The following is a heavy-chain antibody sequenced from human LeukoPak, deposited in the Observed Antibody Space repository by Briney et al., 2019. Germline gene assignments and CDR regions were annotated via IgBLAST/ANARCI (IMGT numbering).Heavy chain of an antibody. V-gene: IGHV4-38-2*02. CDR3: AALGVGIAAAGHADY. D-gene: IGHD6-13*01. CDR1: GYSISTGFY. CDR2: IHGGGTT. Sequence: PSEILSLTCTVSGYSISTGFYWGWIRQPPGKGLEWIGTIHGGGTTNHNPSLKSRLTLSVDTSKNQFSLKLSSVTAADMAVYYCAALGVGIAAAGHADYWGQGTLVTVSS. J-gene: IGHJ4*02.